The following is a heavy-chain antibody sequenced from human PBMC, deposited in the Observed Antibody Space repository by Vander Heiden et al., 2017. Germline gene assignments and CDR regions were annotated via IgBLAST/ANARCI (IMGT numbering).Heavy chain of an antibody. CDR1: GFTFSSYA. J-gene: IGHJ5*02. V-gene: IGHV3-30*01. CDR2: ISYDGSNK. CDR3: ARAGTT. Sequence: VQLVEPGGGVVQPGRSLRLSCAASGFTFSSYAMHWVRQAPGKGLEWVAVISYDGSNKYYADSVKGRFTISRDNSKNTLYLQMNSLRAEDTAVYYCARAGTTWGQGTLVTVSS. D-gene: IGHD1-26*01.